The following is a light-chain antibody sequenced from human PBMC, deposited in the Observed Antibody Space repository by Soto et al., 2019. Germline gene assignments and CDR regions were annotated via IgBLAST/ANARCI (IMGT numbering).Light chain of an antibody. CDR1: QTISSW. J-gene: IGKJ1*01. CDR3: QHYHSYSEA. V-gene: IGKV1-5*03. Sequence: DIQMTQSPSTLSGSVGDRVTITCRASQTISSWLAWYQQKPGKAPKLLIYKASTLKSGVPSRFSGSGSGTEFTLTISSLQPDDFAQYYCQHYHSYSEAFGQGTKVELK. CDR2: KAS.